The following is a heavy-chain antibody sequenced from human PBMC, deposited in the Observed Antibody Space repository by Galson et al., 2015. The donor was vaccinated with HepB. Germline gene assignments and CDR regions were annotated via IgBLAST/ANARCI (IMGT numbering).Heavy chain of an antibody. V-gene: IGHV1-18*01. D-gene: IGHD6-19*01. CDR2: ISAYNGNT. CDR3: ARDRLGYSSGWRGGRYYYYYMDV. CDR1: GYTFTSYG. Sequence: SVKVSCKASGYTFTSYGISWVRQAPGQGLEWMGWISAYNGNTNYAQKLQGRVTMTTDTSTSTAYMELRSLRSDDTAVYYCARDRLGYSSGWRGGRYYYYYMDVWGKGTTVTVSS. J-gene: IGHJ6*03.